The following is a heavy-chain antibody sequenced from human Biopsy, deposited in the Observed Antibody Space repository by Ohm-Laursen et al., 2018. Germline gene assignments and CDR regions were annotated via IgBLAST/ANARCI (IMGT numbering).Heavy chain of an antibody. Sequence: SLRLSCAANGFSCADYYMSWIRQAPGKGLDWVSYISSSGNTEKYADSVKGRFTISRDNAKQSVHLQMNSLRAEDTAVYYCVTEVGGVSSWYNNWGQGTLVTVSS. V-gene: IGHV3-11*01. D-gene: IGHD6-13*01. CDR3: VTEVGGVSSWYNN. J-gene: IGHJ4*02. CDR1: GFSCADYY. CDR2: ISSSGNTE.